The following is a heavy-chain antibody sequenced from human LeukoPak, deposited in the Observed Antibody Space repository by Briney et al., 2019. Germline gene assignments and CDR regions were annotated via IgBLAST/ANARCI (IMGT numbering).Heavy chain of an antibody. V-gene: IGHV1-69*13. D-gene: IGHD4-17*01. CDR2: IIPIFGTA. J-gene: IGHJ4*02. Sequence: GASVKVSCKASGGTFSSYAISWVRQAPGQGLEWMGGIIPIFGTANYAQKFQGRVTITADESTSTAYMELSSLRSEDTAVYYCARDDYDTDWGDYWGQGTLVTVSS. CDR1: GGTFSSYA. CDR3: ARDDYDTDWGDY.